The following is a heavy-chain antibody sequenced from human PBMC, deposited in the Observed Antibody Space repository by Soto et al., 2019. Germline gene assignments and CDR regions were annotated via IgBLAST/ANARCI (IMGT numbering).Heavy chain of an antibody. CDR2: VHYSGST. Sequence: QVQLQESGPGLVKPSGTLSLTCAVSGDSTSNSNWWSWVRQPPGKGLEWIGEVHYSGSTNYNPSLKTRVTISIDTSKNHFSLKVSSVTVADTAVYYCARRIYGDWYFDLWGRGTLVTVTS. J-gene: IGHJ2*01. CDR3: ARRIYGDWYFDL. V-gene: IGHV4-4*02. D-gene: IGHD3-16*01. CDR1: GDSTSNSNW.